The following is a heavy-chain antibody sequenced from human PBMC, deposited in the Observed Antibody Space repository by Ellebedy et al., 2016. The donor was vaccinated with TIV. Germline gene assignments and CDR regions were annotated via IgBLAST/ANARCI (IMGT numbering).Heavy chain of an antibody. J-gene: IGHJ4*02. CDR3: RPGHYSDA. Sequence: GGSLRLXXAASGFSLSNSFMSWIRQAPGKGLEWVSTLTADGRITYFADSVKGRFTISRDNSKNTVYLQMNSLRSEDTAVYYCRPGHYSDAWGQGTLVTVSS. V-gene: IGHV3-23*01. CDR2: LTADGRIT. CDR1: GFSLSNSF.